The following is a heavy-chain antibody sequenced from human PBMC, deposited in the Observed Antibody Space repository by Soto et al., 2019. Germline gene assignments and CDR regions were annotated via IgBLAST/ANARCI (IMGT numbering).Heavy chain of an antibody. Sequence: GASVKVSCKASGYTFTSYYMHWVRQAPGQGLEWMGIINLSGGSTSYAQKFQGRVPMTRDTSTSTVSMELSSLRSEVTAVYYCARGYSSGWPFDYWGQGTLVTVSS. CDR3: ARGYSSGWPFDY. CDR1: GYTFTSYY. D-gene: IGHD6-19*01. CDR2: INLSGGST. V-gene: IGHV1-46*01. J-gene: IGHJ4*02.